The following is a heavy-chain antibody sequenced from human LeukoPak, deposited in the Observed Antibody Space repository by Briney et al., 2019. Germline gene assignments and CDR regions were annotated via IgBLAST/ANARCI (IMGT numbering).Heavy chain of an antibody. CDR1: GFTLRSYS. Sequence: GGSLRLSCAASGFTLRSYSMNWVRQAPGKGLEWVSSISSSSSYIYYADSVKGRFTISRDNAKNSLYLQMNSLRAEDTAVYYCARDNDAGDAFDIWGQGTMDTVSS. CDR3: ARDNDAGDAFDI. V-gene: IGHV3-21*01. CDR2: ISSSSSYI. D-gene: IGHD1-1*01. J-gene: IGHJ3*02.